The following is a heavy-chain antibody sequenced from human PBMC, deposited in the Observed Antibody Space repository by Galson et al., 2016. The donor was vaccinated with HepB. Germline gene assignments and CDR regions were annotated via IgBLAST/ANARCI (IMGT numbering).Heavy chain of an antibody. CDR3: GLGQDEMPTIFDF. Sequence: SLRLSCAASGFTFSSYWMHWVRQAPGKGLVWVSRINSDESNTNYADSVKGRFTISRDNAKNTLYLQLNTLRADVTAAYYCGLGQDEMPTIFDFWGQGALVTVSS. D-gene: IGHD3-3*01. V-gene: IGHV3-74*01. CDR1: GFTFSSYW. J-gene: IGHJ4*02. CDR2: INSDESNT.